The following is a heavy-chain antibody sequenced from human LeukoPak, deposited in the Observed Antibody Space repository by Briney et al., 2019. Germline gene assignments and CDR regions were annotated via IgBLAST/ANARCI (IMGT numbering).Heavy chain of an antibody. Sequence: PGGSLRLSCAASGFTFSNYGMHWVRQAPGKGLEWVAFTRYDGSNKYYADSVKGRFTISRDNSKNTLYLQMNSLRAEDTAVYYCATLRIMTMSTDYWGKGTLVTVSS. CDR2: TRYDGSNK. V-gene: IGHV3-30*02. J-gene: IGHJ4*02. CDR3: ATLRIMTMSTDY. D-gene: IGHD3-16*01. CDR1: GFTFSNYG.